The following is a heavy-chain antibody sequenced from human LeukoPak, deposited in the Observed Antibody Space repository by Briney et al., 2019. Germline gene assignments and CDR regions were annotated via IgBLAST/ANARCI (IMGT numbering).Heavy chain of an antibody. CDR3: AKGLHGALWFGGNDY. D-gene: IGHD3-10*01. V-gene: IGHV3-23*01. Sequence: GGSLRLSCAASGFTFSSYAMSWVRQAPGKGLEWVGAISGSGGSTYYADSVKGRFTFSRDNSKNTLYLQMNSLRAEDTAVYYCAKGLHGALWFGGNDYWGQGTLVTVSS. J-gene: IGHJ4*02. CDR2: ISGSGGST. CDR1: GFTFSSYA.